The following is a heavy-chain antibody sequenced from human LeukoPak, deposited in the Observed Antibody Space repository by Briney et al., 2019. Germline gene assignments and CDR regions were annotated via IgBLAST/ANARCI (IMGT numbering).Heavy chain of an antibody. J-gene: IGHJ4*02. Sequence: PGGSLRLSCAASGITVSSNDMSWVRQAPGKRLEWVSVIYSGGSTYYADSVKGRFTISRDISKNTLYLQMNSLRAEDTAVYYCARGPTVQEDLDYWGQGTLVTVSS. CDR3: ARGPTVQEDLDY. CDR1: GITVSSND. CDR2: IYSGGST. V-gene: IGHV3-66*01.